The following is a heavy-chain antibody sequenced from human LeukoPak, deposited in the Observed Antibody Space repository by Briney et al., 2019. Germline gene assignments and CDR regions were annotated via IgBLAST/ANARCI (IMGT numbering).Heavy chain of an antibody. CDR3: ASGEWSPYVFDI. D-gene: IGHD3-3*01. V-gene: IGHV1-8*01. CDR2: MNSNSGNT. J-gene: IGHJ3*02. Sequence: RRASVKVSCKASGYTFTSYDINWVRQATGQGLEWMGWMNSNSGNTGSAQKFLGRVTMTRNTSISTAYMELTGLRSEDTAVYYCASGEWSPYVFDIWGQGTMDTVSS. CDR1: GYTFTSYD.